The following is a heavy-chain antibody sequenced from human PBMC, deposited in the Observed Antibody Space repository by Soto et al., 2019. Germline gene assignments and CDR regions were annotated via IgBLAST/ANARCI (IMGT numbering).Heavy chain of an antibody. Sequence: EVQLVESGGGLVQPGGSLRLSCAASGFTLSRFSLNWVRQAPGKGLEGVSYISSTGNTIYYADSVKGRFTISRDLAKNSRYLQMNNLRDEDTAVYYCARDKDYSIDYWGQGTLVTVSS. V-gene: IGHV3-48*02. CDR2: ISSTGNTI. CDR1: GFTLSRFS. J-gene: IGHJ4*02. D-gene: IGHD4-4*01. CDR3: ARDKDYSIDY.